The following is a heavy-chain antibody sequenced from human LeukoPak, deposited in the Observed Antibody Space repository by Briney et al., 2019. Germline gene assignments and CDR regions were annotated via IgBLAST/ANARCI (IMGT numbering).Heavy chain of an antibody. V-gene: IGHV4-61*02. J-gene: IGHJ4*02. D-gene: IGHD1-26*01. CDR2: IYTSGST. CDR1: GGSISSGSYY. CDR3: ARENSGSYYWLVDY. Sequence: SQTLSLTCTVSGGSISSGSYYWNWIRQPAGKGLEWIGRIYTSGSTNYNPSLKSRVTISVDTSKNQFSLKLSSVTAADTAVYYCARENSGSYYWLVDYWGQGTLVTVSS.